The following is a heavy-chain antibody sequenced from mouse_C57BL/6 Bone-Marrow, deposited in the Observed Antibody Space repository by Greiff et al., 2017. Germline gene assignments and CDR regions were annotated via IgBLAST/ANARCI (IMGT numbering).Heavy chain of an antibody. CDR2: ISDGGSYT. V-gene: IGHV5-4*01. J-gene: IGHJ4*01. CDR1: GFTFSSYA. Sequence: EVQLQESGGGLVKPGGSLKLSCAASGFTFSSYAMSWVRQTPEKRLEWVATISDGGSYTYYPDNVKGRFTISRDNAKNNLYLQMSHLKSEDTAMYYCARLNWDYAMDYWGQGTSVTVSS. CDR3: ARLNWDYAMDY. D-gene: IGHD4-1*01.